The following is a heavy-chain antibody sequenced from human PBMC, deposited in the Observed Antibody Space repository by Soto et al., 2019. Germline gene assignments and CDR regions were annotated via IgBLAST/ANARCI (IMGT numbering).Heavy chain of an antibody. CDR1: GGSFSGYY. Sequence: QVQLQQWGAGLLKPSETLSLTCAVYGGSFSGYYWSWIRQPPGKGLEWIGYIYYSGSTNYNPSLKSRVTISVDTSKNQFSLKLSSVTAADTAVYYCARDHPVEMATMVNYYYYYGMDVWGQGTTVTVSS. J-gene: IGHJ6*02. V-gene: IGHV4-34*11. CDR3: ARDHPVEMATMVNYYYYYGMDV. D-gene: IGHD5-12*01. CDR2: IYYSGST.